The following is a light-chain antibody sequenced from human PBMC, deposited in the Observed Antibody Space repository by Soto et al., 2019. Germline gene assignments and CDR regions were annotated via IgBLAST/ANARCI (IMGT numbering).Light chain of an antibody. Sequence: EIVLTQSPDTLSLSPGERATLSCRASQSVRSNYLAWYQQKPGQAPRFLIYHASSRATGIPDRFSGSGSGTDFTLTISRLEPEAFAVYYCQQYGSTPLTFGGGTKVDIQ. CDR2: HAS. V-gene: IGKV3-20*01. CDR1: QSVRSNY. CDR3: QQYGSTPLT. J-gene: IGKJ4*01.